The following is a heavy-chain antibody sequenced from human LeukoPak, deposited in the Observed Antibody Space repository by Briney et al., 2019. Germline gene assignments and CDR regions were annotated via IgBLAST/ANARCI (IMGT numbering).Heavy chain of an antibody. CDR3: ARMAYCSSTSCYGDYFDY. CDR2: INHTGST. J-gene: IGHJ4*02. Sequence: SETLSLTCAVYGGSFSGYYWSWIRQPPGKGLEWIGEINHTGSTNYNPSLKSRVTISVDTSKTQFSLKLSSVTAADTAVYYCARMAYCSSTSCYGDYFDYWGQGTLVTVSS. V-gene: IGHV4-34*01. CDR1: GGSFSGYY. D-gene: IGHD2-2*01.